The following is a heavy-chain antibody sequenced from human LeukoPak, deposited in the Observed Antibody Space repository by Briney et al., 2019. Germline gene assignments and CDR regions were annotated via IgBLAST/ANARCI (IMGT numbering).Heavy chain of an antibody. D-gene: IGHD2-2*01. V-gene: IGHV1-8*03. CDR1: GYTFTSYD. CDR3: ARGQKAGCSSTSCYYNY. Sequence: VASVKVSCKASGYTFTSYDINWVRQATGQGLEWMGWMNPNSGNTGYAQKFQGRVTITRNTSISTAYMELSSLRSEDTAVYYCARGQKAGCSSTSCYYNYWGQGTLVTVSS. CDR2: MNPNSGNT. J-gene: IGHJ4*02.